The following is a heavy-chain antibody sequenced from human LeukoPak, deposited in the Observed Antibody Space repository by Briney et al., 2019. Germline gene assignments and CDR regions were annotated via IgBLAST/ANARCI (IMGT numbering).Heavy chain of an antibody. D-gene: IGHD3-9*01. V-gene: IGHV3-7*01. CDR2: IKQDGSGK. J-gene: IGHJ4*02. CDR3: AREGILTGYYTYFDY. CDR1: GFTFTDYW. Sequence: GGSLRLSCAASGFTFTDYWMSWVRQAPGKGLEGVASIKQDGSGKHYVDSVKGRFTISRDNAKNSLYLQMNSLRAEDTAVYYCAREGILTGYYTYFDYWGQGTLVTVSS.